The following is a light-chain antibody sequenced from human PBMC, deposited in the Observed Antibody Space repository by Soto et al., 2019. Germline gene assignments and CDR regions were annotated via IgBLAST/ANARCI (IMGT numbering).Light chain of an antibody. CDR1: QSVSSSY. J-gene: IGKJ3*01. CDR3: QQYGSSLFT. Sequence: EIVLTQSPGTLSLSPGERATLSCRASQSVSSSYLAWYQQKPVQAPRLLIDGASSRATGIPDRFSGSGSGRDFTLTISKLEPEDFSGYYCQQYGSSLFTFGPGSKVDIK. CDR2: GAS. V-gene: IGKV3-20*01.